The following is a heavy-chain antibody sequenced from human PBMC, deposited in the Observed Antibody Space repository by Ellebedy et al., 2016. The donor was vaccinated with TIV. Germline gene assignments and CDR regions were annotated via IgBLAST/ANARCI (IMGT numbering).Heavy chain of an antibody. Sequence: SETLSLTXTVSGGSISRTSYYWGWIRQPPGKGLEWIGNIYYSGTTYYNPSLKSRVTMSVDTSKNQFSLKLSSVTAADTAVYYCARGAPSIAAAGAFDIWGQGTMVTVSS. CDR2: IYYSGTT. CDR3: ARGAPSIAAAGAFDI. D-gene: IGHD6-13*01. V-gene: IGHV4-39*07. CDR1: GGSISRTSYY. J-gene: IGHJ3*02.